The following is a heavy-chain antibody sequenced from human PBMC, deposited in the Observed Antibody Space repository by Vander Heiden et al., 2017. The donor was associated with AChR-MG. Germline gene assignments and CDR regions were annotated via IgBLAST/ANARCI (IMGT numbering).Heavy chain of an antibody. V-gene: IGHV1-2*02. CDR1: GYTFTGYC. CDR3: ARSPPLLNYYGSGDHYYGMDV. Sequence: QVQLVQSGAEVKKPGASVKVPCKASGYTFTGYCMHWVRQAPGQGLEWMGWINPNSGGTNYAQKFQGRVTMTRDTSISTAYMELSRLRSDDTAVYYCARSPPLLNYYGSGDHYYGMDVWGQGTTVTVSS. CDR2: INPNSGGT. D-gene: IGHD3-10*01. J-gene: IGHJ6*02.